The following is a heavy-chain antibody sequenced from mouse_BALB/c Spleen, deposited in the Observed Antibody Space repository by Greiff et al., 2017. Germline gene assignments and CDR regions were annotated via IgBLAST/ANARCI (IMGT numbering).Heavy chain of an antibody. CDR2: ISSGSSTI. CDR1: GFTFSSFG. CDR3: ARNGYRWYFDV. J-gene: IGHJ1*01. D-gene: IGHD2-2*01. Sequence: EVKVEESGGGLVQPGGSRKLSCAASGFTFSSFGMHWVRQAPEKGLEWVAYISSGSSTIYYAATVKGRFTISRDNPKNTLFLQMTSLRSEDTAMYYCARNGYRWYFDVWGAGTTVTVSS. V-gene: IGHV5-17*02.